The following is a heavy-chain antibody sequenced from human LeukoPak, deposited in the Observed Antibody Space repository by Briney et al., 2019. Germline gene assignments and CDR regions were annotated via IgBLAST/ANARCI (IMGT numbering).Heavy chain of an antibody. D-gene: IGHD3-16*02. J-gene: IGHJ3*02. Sequence: NPSGTLSLTCTVSGGSISSYYWSWIWQPPGKGLEWIGYIYYSGSTNYNPSLKSRVTISVDTSKNQFSLKLSSVTAADTAVYYCARERESSDAFDIWGQGTMVTVSS. CDR1: GGSISSYY. CDR2: IYYSGST. V-gene: IGHV4-59*01. CDR3: ARERESSDAFDI.